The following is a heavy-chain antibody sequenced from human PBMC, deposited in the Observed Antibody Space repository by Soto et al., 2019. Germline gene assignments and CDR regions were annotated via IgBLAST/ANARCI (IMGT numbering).Heavy chain of an antibody. CDR2: LYYGRSA. D-gene: IGHD3-22*01. CDR1: GDSISSYY. V-gene: IGHV4-59*01. CDR3: ALRSMAVVPEY. J-gene: IGHJ4*02. Sequence: QVQLQESGPGLVKPSETLSLTCAVSGDSISSYYCMWIRQPPGKGLESIGYLYYGRSANYNPSLKSRATSSVDTSTNHCPLTLSSMTAADTAVYYCALRSMAVVPEYWGQGTLVTVSS.